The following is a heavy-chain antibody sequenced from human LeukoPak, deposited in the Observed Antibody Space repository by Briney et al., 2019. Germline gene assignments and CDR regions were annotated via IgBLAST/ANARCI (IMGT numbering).Heavy chain of an antibody. D-gene: IGHD5-12*01. V-gene: IGHV1-2*02. Sequence: GASVKVSCKASGYTFTGYYMHWVRQAPGQGLEWMGWINPNSGGTNYAQKFQGRVTMTRDTSISTAYMGLSRLRSDDTAVYYCARARPLVATKRGDLNYWGQGTLVTVSS. CDR2: INPNSGGT. CDR3: ARARPLVATKRGDLNY. J-gene: IGHJ4*02. CDR1: GYTFTGYY.